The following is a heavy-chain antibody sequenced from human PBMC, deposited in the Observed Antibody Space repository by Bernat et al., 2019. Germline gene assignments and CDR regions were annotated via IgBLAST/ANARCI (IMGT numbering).Heavy chain of an antibody. Sequence: QLQLQESCPGLVKPSETLSLTCPVSGGSISSSSYYWGWIRQPPGKGLEWIGSIYYSGSTYYHPSLTSRVTCSVDKSKDQLSMKLSSVTAADTAVYYCARQNGLAIGVRGGDAFDIWDEGKMVTVSS. V-gene: IGHV4-39*01. CDR2: IYYSGST. J-gene: IGHJ3*02. CDR1: GGSISSSSYY. CDR3: ARQNGLAIGVRGGDAFDI. D-gene: IGHD3-10*01.